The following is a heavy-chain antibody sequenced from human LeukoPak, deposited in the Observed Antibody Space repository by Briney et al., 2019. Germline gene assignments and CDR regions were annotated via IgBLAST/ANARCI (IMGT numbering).Heavy chain of an antibody. D-gene: IGHD3-22*01. V-gene: IGHV4-59*08. CDR1: GGSISSYY. CDR3: ARQVGSSGYYYY. J-gene: IGHJ4*02. Sequence: SETLSLTCTVSGGSISSYYWSWIRQHPGKGLEWIGYIYYSGSTNYNPSLKSRVTISVDTSKNQFSLKLSSVTAADTAVYYCARQVGSSGYYYYWGQGTLVTVSS. CDR2: IYYSGST.